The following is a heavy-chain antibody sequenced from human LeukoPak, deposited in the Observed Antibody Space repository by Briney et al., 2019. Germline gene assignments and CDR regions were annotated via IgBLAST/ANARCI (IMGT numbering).Heavy chain of an antibody. D-gene: IGHD6-19*01. CDR1: GGSISGYY. J-gene: IGHJ4*02. CDR3: ALSSGWYSSR. Sequence: SETLSLTCIVSGGSISGYYWSWIRQSPGKGLDWIGYIYYSGSTNYNPSLKSRVTISVDTSKNQFSLKLSSVTAADTAVYYCALSSGWYSSRWGQGTLVTVSS. V-gene: IGHV4-59*12. CDR2: IYYSGST.